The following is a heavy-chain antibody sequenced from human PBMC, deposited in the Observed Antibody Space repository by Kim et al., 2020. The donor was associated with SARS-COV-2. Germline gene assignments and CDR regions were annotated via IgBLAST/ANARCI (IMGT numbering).Heavy chain of an antibody. D-gene: IGHD3-10*01. CDR1: GGSISSSNW. Sequence: SETLSLTCAVSGGSISSSNWWSWVRQPPGKGLEWIGEIYHSGSTNYNPSLKSRVTISVDKSKNQFSLKLSSVTAADTAVYYCARGGDYYGSGTLLGAFDIWGQGTMVTVSS. V-gene: IGHV4-4*02. CDR3: ARGGDYYGSGTLLGAFDI. CDR2: IYHSGST. J-gene: IGHJ3*02.